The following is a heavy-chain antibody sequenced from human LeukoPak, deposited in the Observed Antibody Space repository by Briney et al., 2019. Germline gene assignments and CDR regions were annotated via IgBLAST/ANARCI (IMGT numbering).Heavy chain of an antibody. Sequence: PGGSLRLSCAASGFTFSAYYMGWIRQAPGKGLEWVSYISNSGSTIYYADSVKGRFTISRDNAKNSLYLQMNSLRAEDTAVYYCASIVSSRWDTWGQGTLVTVSS. CDR2: ISNSGSTI. V-gene: IGHV3-11*01. CDR3: ASIVSSRWDT. J-gene: IGHJ5*02. D-gene: IGHD3-16*02. CDR1: GFTFSAYY.